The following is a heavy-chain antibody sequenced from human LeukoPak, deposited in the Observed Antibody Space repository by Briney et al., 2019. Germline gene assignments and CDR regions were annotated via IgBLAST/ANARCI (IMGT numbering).Heavy chain of an antibody. CDR1: GFTFSSYS. Sequence: GGSLRLSCAASGFTFSSYSMNWVRQAPGKGLEWVSSISSSSSYIYYADSVKGRFTISRDNARNSLYLQMNSLRAEDTAVYYCARDRIAAAGTMNYWGQGTLVTVSS. CDR2: ISSSSSYI. D-gene: IGHD6-13*01. V-gene: IGHV3-21*01. J-gene: IGHJ4*02. CDR3: ARDRIAAAGTMNY.